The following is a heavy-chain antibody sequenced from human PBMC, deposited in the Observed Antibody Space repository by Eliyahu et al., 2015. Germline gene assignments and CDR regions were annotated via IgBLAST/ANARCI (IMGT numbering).Heavy chain of an antibody. V-gene: IGHV3-72*01. CDR1: GFILSDHY. J-gene: IGHJ6*02. CDR2: TRNKANNYTT. D-gene: IGHD4-11*01. CDR3: ARETTVTTYYYYGMDV. Sequence: EVQLVESGGGLVQPGGSLRLSCAASGFILSDHYXDWVRQAPGKGLEWVGRTRNKANNYTTEYAASVKGRFTISRDDSKNSLHLQMNSLKTEDTAVYYCARETTVTTYYYYGMDVWGQGTTVAVSS.